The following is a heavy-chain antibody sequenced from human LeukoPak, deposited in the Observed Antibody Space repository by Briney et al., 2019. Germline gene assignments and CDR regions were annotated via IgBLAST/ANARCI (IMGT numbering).Heavy chain of an antibody. CDR2: ISAYNGNT. D-gene: IGHD6-19*01. CDR1: GYTFTGYD. Sequence: ASVRVSCKPSGYTFTGYDMHWVRQAPGPELEGLGWISAYNGNTNYAQKLQGRVTMTTDTSTSTAYMELRSLRSDDTAVYYCAGDGDSSGYPGRDYWGQGTLVTVSS. V-gene: IGHV1-18*04. J-gene: IGHJ4*02. CDR3: AGDGDSSGYPGRDY.